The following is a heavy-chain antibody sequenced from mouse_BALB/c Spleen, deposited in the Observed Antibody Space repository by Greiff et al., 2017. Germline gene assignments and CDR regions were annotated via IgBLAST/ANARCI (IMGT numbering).Heavy chain of an antibody. CDR1: GYTFTDYN. J-gene: IGHJ3*01. V-gene: IGHV1S29*02. CDR2: IYPYNGGT. D-gene: IGHD1-1*01. Sequence: VQLQQSGPELVKPGASVKVSCKASGYTFTDYNMHWVKQSHGKSLEWIGYIYPYNGGTGYNQKFKSKATLTVDNSSSIAYMELRSLTSEDSAVYYCAREGYGSSPWFAYWGQGTLVTVSA. CDR3: AREGYGSSPWFAY.